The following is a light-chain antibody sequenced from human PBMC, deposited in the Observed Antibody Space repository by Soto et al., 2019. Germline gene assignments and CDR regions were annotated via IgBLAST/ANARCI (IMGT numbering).Light chain of an antibody. V-gene: IGKV3-20*01. CDR2: GAS. Sequence: EIVLTQSPGTLSLSPGERATLSCRASQSVSNNYLAWYQQKPGQAPRLLIYGASNRATGIPDRFSGSGSGTDFTLTISRLEPEDFAVYYCPQYGSSGTFGQGNKVEIK. CDR3: PQYGSSGT. J-gene: IGKJ1*01. CDR1: QSVSNNY.